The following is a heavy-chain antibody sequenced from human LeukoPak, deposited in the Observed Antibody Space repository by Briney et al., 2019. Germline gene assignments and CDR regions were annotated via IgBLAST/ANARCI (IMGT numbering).Heavy chain of an antibody. J-gene: IGHJ4*02. CDR2: ISIDGSTT. V-gene: IGHV3-74*01. CDR3: TAYSSGWN. Sequence: GGSLRLSCAASGFTSSTNWMHWVRQAPGKGLVWVSRISIDGSTTNYADSVKGRFTISRDNAKNTLYLQMNSLRAEDTAMYYCTAYSSGWNWGQGTLVTVSS. CDR1: GFTSSTNW. D-gene: IGHD6-19*01.